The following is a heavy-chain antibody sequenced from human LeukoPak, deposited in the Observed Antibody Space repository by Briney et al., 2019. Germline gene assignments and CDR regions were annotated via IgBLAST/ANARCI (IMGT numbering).Heavy chain of an antibody. D-gene: IGHD5-18*01. CDR3: AKTQDTSMIYGYFDY. Sequence: GGSLRLSCAASGFAFSSYSMSWVRQAPGKGPEWLAAVIGSGGRTSYADSVKGRFTISRDNSKNTLYLEMNSLSAEDTALYVCAKTQDTSMIYGYFDYWGQGTLVTVSS. CDR1: GFAFSSYS. V-gene: IGHV3-23*01. J-gene: IGHJ4*02. CDR2: VIGSGGRT.